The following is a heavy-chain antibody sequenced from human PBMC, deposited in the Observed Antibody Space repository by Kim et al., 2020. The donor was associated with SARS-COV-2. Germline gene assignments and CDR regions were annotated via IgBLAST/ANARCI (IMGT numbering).Heavy chain of an antibody. D-gene: IGHD2-15*01. CDR3: AKDNGGENIVVVVAAMVAFDY. Sequence: GGSLRLSCAASGFTSSSYAMSWVRQAPGKGLEWVSAISGSGGSTYYADSVKGRFTISRDNSKNTLYLQMNSLRAEDTAVYYCAKDNGGENIVVVVAAMVAFDYWGQGTLVTVSS. J-gene: IGHJ4*02. CDR2: ISGSGGST. V-gene: IGHV3-23*01. CDR1: GFTSSSYA.